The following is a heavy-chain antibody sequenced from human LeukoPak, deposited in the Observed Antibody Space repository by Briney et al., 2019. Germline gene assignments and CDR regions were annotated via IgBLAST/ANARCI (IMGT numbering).Heavy chain of an antibody. CDR3: ARARTGTTYYYYYYMDV. V-gene: IGHV4-59*01. Sequence: SETLSPTCSVSGGSISSYFWHWIRQPPGKGLEWMGYIFNGGTTAYNPSLKRRVTMSVDTSKNQFSLTLSSVTAADTAVYYCARARTGTTYYYYYYMDVWGKGTTVTVSS. J-gene: IGHJ6*03. D-gene: IGHD1-1*01. CDR2: IFNGGTT. CDR1: GGSISSYF.